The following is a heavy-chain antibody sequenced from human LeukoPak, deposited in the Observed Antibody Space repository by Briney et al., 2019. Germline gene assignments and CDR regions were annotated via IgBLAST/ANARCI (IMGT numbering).Heavy chain of an antibody. CDR2: MSYDGSNK. D-gene: IGHD3-3*01. J-gene: IGHJ6*02. CDR1: GFTFSSYA. CDR3: ERSERKRFLEWTLAYYYSMDV. Sequence: PGRSLRLSCAASGFTFSSYAMHWVRQAPGKGLEWVAVMSYDGSNKYYADSVKGRFTISRDNSKNTLYLQMNSLRAEDTAVYYCERSERKRFLEWTLAYYYSMDVWGQGTTVTVSS. V-gene: IGHV3-30-3*01.